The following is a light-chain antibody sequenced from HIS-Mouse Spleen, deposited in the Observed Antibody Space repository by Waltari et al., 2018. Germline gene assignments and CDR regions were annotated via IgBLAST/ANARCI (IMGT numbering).Light chain of an antibody. V-gene: IGLV3-9*01. CDR3: QVWDSSTVV. Sequence: SYELTQPLSVSVALGQTARITCGGNNLGSKNVHWYQQQPGQAPVLVIYRDSNRPSGIPERFSGSNSGNTATLTISRAQAGDEADYYCQVWDSSTVVFGGGTKLTVL. CDR2: RDS. J-gene: IGLJ2*01. CDR1: NLGSKN.